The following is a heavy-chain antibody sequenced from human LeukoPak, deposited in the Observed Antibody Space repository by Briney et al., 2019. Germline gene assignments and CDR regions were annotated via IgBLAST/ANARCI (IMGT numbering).Heavy chain of an antibody. D-gene: IGHD3-22*01. V-gene: IGHV1-18*01. CDR3: ARSLRPYYYDSSEDFDY. CDR1: GYTFTSYG. CDR2: ISAYNGNT. J-gene: IGHJ4*02. Sequence: GASVKVSCKASGYTFTSYGISWVRQAPGQGLEWMGWISAYNGNTNYAQKLQGRVTMTTDTSTSTAYMELRSLRSDDTAVYYCARSLRPYYYDSSEDFDYWGQGTLVTVSS.